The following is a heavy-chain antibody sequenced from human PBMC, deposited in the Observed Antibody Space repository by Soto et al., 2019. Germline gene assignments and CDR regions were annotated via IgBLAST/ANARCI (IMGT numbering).Heavy chain of an antibody. V-gene: IGHV4-39*01. D-gene: IGHD3-9*01. J-gene: IGHJ4*02. CDR1: GGSISSSSYY. CDR3: ARGKNDILTGYYFDY. CDR2: IYYSGST. Sequence: PSETLSLICTVSGGSISSSSYYWGWIRQPPGKGLEWIGSIYYSGSTYYNPSLKSRVTISVDTSKNQFSLKLSSVTAADTAVYYCARGKNDILTGYYFDYWGQGTLVTVSS.